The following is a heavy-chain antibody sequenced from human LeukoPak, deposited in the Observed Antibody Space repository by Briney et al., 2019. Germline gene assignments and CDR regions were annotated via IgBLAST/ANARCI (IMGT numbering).Heavy chain of an antibody. CDR3: ARVRAVAVYFDY. J-gene: IGHJ4*02. Sequence: GASVKVSCKASGYTSTGYYMHWVRQAPGQGLEWMGWINPNSGGTNYAQKFQGRVTMTRDTSISTAYMELSRLRSDDTAVYYCARVRAVAVYFDYWGQGTLVTVSS. V-gene: IGHV1-2*02. D-gene: IGHD6-19*01. CDR1: GYTSTGYY. CDR2: INPNSGGT.